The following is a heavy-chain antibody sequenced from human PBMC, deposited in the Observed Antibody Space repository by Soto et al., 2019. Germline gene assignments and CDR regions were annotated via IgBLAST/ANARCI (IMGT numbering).Heavy chain of an antibody. CDR3: AREGSTMIVVVINFVYGMDV. Sequence: ASVKVSCKASGYTFTSYYMHWVRQAPGQGLEWMGIINPSGGSTSYAQKFQGRVTMTRDTSTSTVYMELSSLRSEDTAVYYCAREGSTMIVVVINFVYGMDVWGQGTTVTVSS. CDR2: INPSGGST. D-gene: IGHD3-22*01. V-gene: IGHV1-46*01. CDR1: GYTFTSYY. J-gene: IGHJ6*02.